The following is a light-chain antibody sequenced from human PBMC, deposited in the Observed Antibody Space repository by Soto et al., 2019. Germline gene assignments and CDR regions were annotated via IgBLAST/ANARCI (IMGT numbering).Light chain of an antibody. V-gene: IGKV1-5*03. J-gene: IGKJ1*01. Sequence: DIQMTQSPSTLSASVGDRVTITFRASQSISSWLAWYQQKPGKAPKLLIYKASSLESGVPSRFSGSGSGTEFTLTISSLQPDDFATYYCQQYKVYSQTFGQGTKVDIK. CDR2: KAS. CDR1: QSISSW. CDR3: QQYKVYSQT.